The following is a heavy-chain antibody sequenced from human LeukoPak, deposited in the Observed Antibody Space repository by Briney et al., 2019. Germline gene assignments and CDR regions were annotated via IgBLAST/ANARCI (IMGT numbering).Heavy chain of an antibody. CDR3: AKDSMSHYFDY. Sequence: PGGSLRLSCVASGFTLSSHWMSWVRQAPGKGLEWVANINQDGSAKYFVDSVKGRFTISRDNAKNSLYLQMNSLRAEDTALYYCAKDSMSHYFDYWGQGTLVTVSS. J-gene: IGHJ4*02. CDR1: GFTLSSHW. CDR2: INQDGSAK. D-gene: IGHD2/OR15-2a*01. V-gene: IGHV3-7*03.